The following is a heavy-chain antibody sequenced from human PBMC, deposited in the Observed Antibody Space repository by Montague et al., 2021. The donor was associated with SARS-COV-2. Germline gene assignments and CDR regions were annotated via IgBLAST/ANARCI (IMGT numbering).Heavy chain of an antibody. J-gene: IGHJ4*02. V-gene: IGHV3-30-3*01. CDR3: AREDPVDTLGY. D-gene: IGHD5-18*01. CDR2: ISYDGSNK. CDR1: GFTFSSYA. Sequence: SLRLSCAASGFTFSSYAMHWVRQAPGKGLEWVAVISYDGSNKYYADSVKGRFTISRDNSKNTLYLQMNSLRAEDTAVYYCAREDPVDTLGYWGQGTLVTVSS.